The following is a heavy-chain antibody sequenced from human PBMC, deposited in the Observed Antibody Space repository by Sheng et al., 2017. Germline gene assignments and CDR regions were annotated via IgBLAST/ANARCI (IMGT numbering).Heavy chain of an antibody. CDR1: GFTFSSYS. J-gene: IGHJ6*02. CDR3: ARGTSIVVAASYYSYGMDV. V-gene: IGHV3-21*06. D-gene: IGHD1-26*01. Sequence: EVQLVESGGGLVKPGGSLRLSCAASGFTFSSYSMNWVRQAPGKGLEWVSSIGSSSSYIYYADSVKGRFTISRDNAKNSLYLQMNSLSPEDTAVYYCARGTSIVVAASYYSYGMDVWGQGDHGHRLL. CDR2: IGSSSSYI.